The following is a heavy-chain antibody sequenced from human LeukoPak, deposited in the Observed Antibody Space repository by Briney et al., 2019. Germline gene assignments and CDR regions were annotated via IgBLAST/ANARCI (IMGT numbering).Heavy chain of an antibody. D-gene: IGHD6-19*01. CDR1: GGSTSSSSYY. CDR3: ARVPIRIAVTAPYNDVAFDM. V-gene: IGHV4-39*01. J-gene: IGHJ3*02. CDR2: IYYSGST. Sequence: SETLSLTCTVSGGSTSSSSYYWGWIRQPPGKGLEWIGSIYYSGSTYYNPSLKSRVTISVDTSKNQFSLKLSSVTAADTAVYYCARVPIRIAVTAPYNDVAFDMWGQGTMVTVSS.